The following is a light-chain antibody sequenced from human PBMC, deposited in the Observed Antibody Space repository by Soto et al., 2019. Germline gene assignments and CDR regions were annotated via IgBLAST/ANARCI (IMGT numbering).Light chain of an antibody. CDR2: DVS. V-gene: IGLV2-14*01. CDR3: SSYTSSITVV. CDR1: GSDVGGYNY. Sequence: QSALTQPASVSGSPGQSITISCTGTGSDVGGYNYVSWYQQHPGKAPKLMIYDVSNRPSGVSNRFSGSKSGNTASLTISGLQAEDEADYYGSSYTSSITVVFGGGTKLTVL. J-gene: IGLJ2*01.